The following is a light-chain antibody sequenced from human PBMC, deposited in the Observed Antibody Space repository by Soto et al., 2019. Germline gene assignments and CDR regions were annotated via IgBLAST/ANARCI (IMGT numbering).Light chain of an antibody. Sequence: QSALTQPRSVSGSPGQSVTIYCTGTRSDVGGYAYISWYQQHPGKVPKLIIYDVSKRPSGVPDRFSGSKSGNTASLTISGLQAEDEADYYCSSYTSSSTPFVFGTGTKVTVL. CDR1: RSDVGGYAY. V-gene: IGLV2-11*01. CDR2: DVS. CDR3: SSYTSSSTPFV. J-gene: IGLJ1*01.